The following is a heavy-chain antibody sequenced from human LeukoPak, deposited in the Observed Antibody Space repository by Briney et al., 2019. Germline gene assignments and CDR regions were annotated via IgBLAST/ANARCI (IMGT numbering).Heavy chain of an antibody. CDR2: ISADNNNT. J-gene: IGHJ4*02. V-gene: IGHV1-18*01. D-gene: IGHD3-3*01. CDR1: GYTFSNYG. CDR3: ARSGFLEWLEFDY. Sequence: GASVKVSCKDSGYTFSNYGVTWVRQAPGQGLEWMGWISADNNNTNYAQKIQGRVTMTTDTSTSTAYMELRSLRSDDTAVYYCARSGFLEWLEFDYWGQGTLVTVSS.